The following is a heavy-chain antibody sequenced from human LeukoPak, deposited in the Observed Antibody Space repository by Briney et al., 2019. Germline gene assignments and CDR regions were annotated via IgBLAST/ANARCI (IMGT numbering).Heavy chain of an antibody. D-gene: IGHD2-15*01. V-gene: IGHV1-69*13. CDR1: GGTFSSYA. CDR3: AREGSGHFDY. J-gene: IGHJ4*02. Sequence: GASVKVSCKASGGTFSSYATSWVRQAPGQGLEWMGGIIPIFGTANYAQKFQGRVTITADESTSTAYMELSSLRSEDTAVYYCAREGSGHFDYWGQGTLVTVSS. CDR2: IIPIFGTA.